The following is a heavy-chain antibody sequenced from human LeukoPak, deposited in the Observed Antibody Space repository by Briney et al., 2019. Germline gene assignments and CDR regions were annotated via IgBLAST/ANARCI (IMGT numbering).Heavy chain of an antibody. CDR1: GYTFTSYG. V-gene: IGHV1-18*04. J-gene: IGHJ5*02. D-gene: IGHD2-2*01. CDR3: ARIPPVVVPAAPNWFDP. CDR2: ISAYNGNT. Sequence: DSVKVSCKASGYTFTSYGISWVRQAPGQGLEWMGWISAYNGNTNYAQKLQGRVTMTTDTSTSTAYMELRSLRSDDTAVYYCARIPPVVVPAAPNWFDPWGQGTLVTVSS.